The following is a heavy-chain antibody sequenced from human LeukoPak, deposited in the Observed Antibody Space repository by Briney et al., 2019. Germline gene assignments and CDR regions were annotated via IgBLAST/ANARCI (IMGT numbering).Heavy chain of an antibody. Sequence: PGGSLRLSCAASGFTFSSYGMHWVRQAPGKGLEWVSYISSTSSHIYYADSVKGRFTVSRDNAKDSLYLQMNSLRDEDTAVYYCARDLISGDYTFDYRGQGALVTVSS. D-gene: IGHD4-11*01. CDR2: ISSTSSHI. CDR1: GFTFSSYG. J-gene: IGHJ4*02. V-gene: IGHV3-21*05. CDR3: ARDLISGDYTFDY.